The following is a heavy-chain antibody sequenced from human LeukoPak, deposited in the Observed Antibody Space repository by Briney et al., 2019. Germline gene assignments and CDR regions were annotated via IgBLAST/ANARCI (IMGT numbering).Heavy chain of an antibody. CDR1: GYTFTGYY. Sequence: ASVKVSCMASGYTFTGYYMHWVRQAPGHGLEWMGWINPNSGGTNYAQKFQGRVTMTRDTSISTAYMELSRLRSDDTAVYYCARGGVDSSGWPDDYWGQGTLVTVSS. D-gene: IGHD6-19*01. V-gene: IGHV1-2*02. CDR2: INPNSGGT. J-gene: IGHJ4*02. CDR3: ARGGVDSSGWPDDY.